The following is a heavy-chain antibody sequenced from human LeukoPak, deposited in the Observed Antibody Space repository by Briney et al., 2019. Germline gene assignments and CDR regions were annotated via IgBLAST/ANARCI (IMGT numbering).Heavy chain of an antibody. Sequence: GGSLRLSCAASGITFSNYGMHWVRQAPGKGLEWVAIIWYDGSNKHYADSVKGRFTISRDNSKNTLYLEMNSLRVEDTAVYYCARSYYYDRSAGGWFDPWGQGTLVTVSS. CDR3: ARSYYYDRSAGGWFDP. V-gene: IGHV3-33*01. CDR2: IWYDGSNK. CDR1: GITFSNYG. D-gene: IGHD3-22*01. J-gene: IGHJ5*02.